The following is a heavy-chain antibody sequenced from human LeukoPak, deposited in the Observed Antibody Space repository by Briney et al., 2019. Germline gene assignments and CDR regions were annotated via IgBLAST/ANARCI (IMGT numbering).Heavy chain of an antibody. CDR1: GYTFTSYD. J-gene: IGHJ6*02. D-gene: IGHD5-12*01. V-gene: IGHV1-8*01. CDR2: MNPNSGNT. Sequence: ASVTVSCKASGYTFTSYDINWVRQAAGQGLEWMGWMNPNSGNTVYAQKFQRRVTMTRNTSISTAYMELSSLRSEDTAVYYCAGGLGYDRRSYYYYGMDVWGQGTTVTVSS. CDR3: AGGLGYDRRSYYYYGMDV.